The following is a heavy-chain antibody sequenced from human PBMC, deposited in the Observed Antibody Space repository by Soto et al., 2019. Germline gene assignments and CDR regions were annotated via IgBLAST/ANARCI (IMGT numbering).Heavy chain of an antibody. V-gene: IGHV4-59*01. Sequence: PSETLSLTCTVSGGSISSYYWSWIRQPPGKGLEWIGYVFYSGSTNYNPSVKSRVTISVDTSKNQFSLKLSSVTAADTAVYYCARDRVKYSSSSVGFDPWGQGTLVTVSS. J-gene: IGHJ5*02. CDR3: ARDRVKYSSSSVGFDP. D-gene: IGHD2-2*01. CDR2: VFYSGST. CDR1: GGSISSYY.